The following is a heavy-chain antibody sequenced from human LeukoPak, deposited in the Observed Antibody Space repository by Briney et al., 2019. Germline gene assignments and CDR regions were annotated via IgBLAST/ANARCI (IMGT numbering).Heavy chain of an antibody. Sequence: PSETLSLTCTVSGGSISSYYWSWIRQPPGKGLEWIGYIYYSGSTNYNPSLKSRVTISVDTSKNQFSLKLSSVTAADTAVYYCARDLRDYGDSAGFDPWGQGTLVTVSS. D-gene: IGHD4-17*01. CDR2: IYYSGST. CDR1: GGSISSYY. V-gene: IGHV4-59*01. J-gene: IGHJ5*02. CDR3: ARDLRDYGDSAGFDP.